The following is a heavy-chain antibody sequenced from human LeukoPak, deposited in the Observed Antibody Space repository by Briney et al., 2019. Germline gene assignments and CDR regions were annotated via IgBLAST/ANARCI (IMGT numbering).Heavy chain of an antibody. V-gene: IGHV3-30*18. J-gene: IGHJ6*02. CDR1: RFSFSTYA. CDR2: ISYDGSNK. Sequence: GGSLRLSCAASRFSFSTYAMHWVRQAPGKGLEWVAVISYDGSNKYYADSVKGRFTISRDNAKNTLYLEMNSLRAEDTAVYYCANTGSAGYYYYYGMDVWGQGTTVTVSS. D-gene: IGHD1-14*01. CDR3: ANTGSAGYYYYYGMDV.